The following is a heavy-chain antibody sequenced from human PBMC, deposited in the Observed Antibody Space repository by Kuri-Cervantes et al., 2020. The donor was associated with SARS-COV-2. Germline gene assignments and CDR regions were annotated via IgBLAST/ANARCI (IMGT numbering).Heavy chain of an antibody. D-gene: IGHD3-10*01. CDR2: IYPGDSDT. CDR1: GYTFTTYW. J-gene: IGHJ4*02. Sequence: GESLKISCRASGYTFTTYWIVWVRQMPGRGLEWMGIIYPGDSDTRYSPSFQGQVTISADKSINTAYLQWSGLKASDTAMYYCARLRGDMGAILPLDYFDYWGQGTLVTVSS. V-gene: IGHV5-51*01. CDR3: ARLRGDMGAILPLDYFDY.